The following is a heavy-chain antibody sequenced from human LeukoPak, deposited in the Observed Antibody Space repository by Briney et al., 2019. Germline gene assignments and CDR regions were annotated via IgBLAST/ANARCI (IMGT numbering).Heavy chain of an antibody. V-gene: IGHV3-7*01. J-gene: IGHJ5*02. D-gene: IGHD3-3*01. CDR2: IKEGGSEE. Sequence: PGGSLRLSCVASGFTFGGFWMAWVRQTPGKGLEWVADIKEGGSEEFYVDSVKGRFTISRDNAKNSLYLQMNSLRAEDTAVYYCARAADVLRFLEWLPRTRDNWFDPWGQGTLVTVSS. CDR1: GFTFGGFW. CDR3: ARAADVLRFLEWLPRTRDNWFDP.